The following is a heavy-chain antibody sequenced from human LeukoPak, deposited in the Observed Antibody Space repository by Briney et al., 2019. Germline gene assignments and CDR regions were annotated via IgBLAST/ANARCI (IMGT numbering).Heavy chain of an antibody. D-gene: IGHD2-2*01. Sequence: ASVKVSCKASGGTFSSYAISWVRQAPGQGLEWMGRIIPILGIANYAQKFQGRVTITADKSTSTAYMELSSLRSEDTAVYYCARHRYRYCSSTSCYPNWFDPWGQGTLVTVSS. J-gene: IGHJ5*02. CDR3: ARHRYRYCSSTSCYPNWFDP. V-gene: IGHV1-69*04. CDR2: IIPILGIA. CDR1: GGTFSSYA.